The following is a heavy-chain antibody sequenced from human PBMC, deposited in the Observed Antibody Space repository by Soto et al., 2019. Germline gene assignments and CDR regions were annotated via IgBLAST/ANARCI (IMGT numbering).Heavy chain of an antibody. CDR1: GFTFSSYW. V-gene: IGHV3-7*01. J-gene: IGHJ4*02. Sequence: PGGSLRLSCAASGFTFSSYWMSWVRQAPGKGLEWVANIKQDGSEKYYVDSVKGRFTISRDNAKNSLYLQMNSLRAEDTAVYYCARDLDYDILTGDYWGQGTLVTVSS. CDR3: ARDLDYDILTGDY. CDR2: IKQDGSEK. D-gene: IGHD3-9*01.